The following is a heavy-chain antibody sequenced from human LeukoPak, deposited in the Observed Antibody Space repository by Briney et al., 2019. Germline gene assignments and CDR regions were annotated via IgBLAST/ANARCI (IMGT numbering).Heavy chain of an antibody. CDR1: GFTFNSYW. CDR2: MSGDGRST. J-gene: IGHJ4*02. CDR3: ARDSGSRPLGY. V-gene: IGHV3-74*01. Sequence: GGSLRLSCAASGFTFNSYWMHWVRHAPGKGLVWVSRMSGDGRSTSYADSVKGRFTISRDNAKNSLYLQMNSLRAEDTAVYYCARDSGSRPLGYWGQGTLVTVSS. D-gene: IGHD1-26*01.